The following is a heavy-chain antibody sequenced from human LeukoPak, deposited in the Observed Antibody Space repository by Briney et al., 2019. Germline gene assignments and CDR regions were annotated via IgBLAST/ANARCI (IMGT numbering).Heavy chain of an antibody. CDR2: TGTTGDT. Sequence: GGSLRLSCAASGFTFRTHDMHWVRQATGKGLEWVSGTGTTGDTYYPGSVKGRFTISREDGKNSLYLQMNSLRVGDTAVYFCARGRPGSGWGTLGFDIWGRGTMVTVSS. V-gene: IGHV3-13*01. CDR3: ARGRPGSGWGTLGFDI. D-gene: IGHD6-19*01. J-gene: IGHJ3*02. CDR1: GFTFRTHD.